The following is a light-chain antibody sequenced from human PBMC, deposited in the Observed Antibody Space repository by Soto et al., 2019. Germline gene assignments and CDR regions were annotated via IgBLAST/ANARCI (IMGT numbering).Light chain of an antibody. J-gene: IGKJ4*01. Sequence: EIVMTQSPATLSVSPGERATLSCRASQSVSSNLGWYQQKPGQAPRLLIYGASTRATGIPARFSGSGSGTEFTLTISSLQSEDFAVYYCQQYNNWPLSLTFGGGTKVEIK. V-gene: IGKV3-15*01. CDR2: GAS. CDR1: QSVSSN. CDR3: QQYNNWPLSLT.